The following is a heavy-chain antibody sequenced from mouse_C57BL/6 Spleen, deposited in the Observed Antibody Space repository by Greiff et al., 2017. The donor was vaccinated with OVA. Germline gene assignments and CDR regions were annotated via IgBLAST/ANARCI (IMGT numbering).Heavy chain of an antibody. CDR2: IYPGDGDT. D-gene: IGHD2-3*01. Sequence: VQLQQSGPELVKPGASVKISCKASGYAFSSSWMNWVKQRPGKGLEWIGRIYPGDGDTNYNGKFKGKATLTADKSSSTAYMQLSSLTSEDSAVYFGARSRDGYPWFAYWGQGTLVTVSA. J-gene: IGHJ3*01. CDR1: GYAFSSSW. CDR3: ARSRDGYPWFAY. V-gene: IGHV1-82*01.